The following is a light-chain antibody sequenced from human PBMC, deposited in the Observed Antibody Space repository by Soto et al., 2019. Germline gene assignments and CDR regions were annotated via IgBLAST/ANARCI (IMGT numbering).Light chain of an antibody. Sequence: EIVLTQFPDTLSLSPGERATLSCRASRIVSNNYFAWYQQRPGQTPRLLIYAASTRATGVPDRFSGSGSGTDFTLTISRLEPEDFAVYYCQHFGDSPLLTFGGGTRVEIK. CDR2: AAS. CDR3: QHFGDSPLLT. CDR1: RIVSNNY. V-gene: IGKV3-20*01. J-gene: IGKJ4*01.